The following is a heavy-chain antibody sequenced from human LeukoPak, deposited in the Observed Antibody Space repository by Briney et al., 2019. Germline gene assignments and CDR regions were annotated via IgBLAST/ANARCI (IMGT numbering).Heavy chain of an antibody. Sequence: SETLSLTCIVSGGSLSGYSWSWIRQSAGKGLEWIGRIHTSGSTRDNPSLKSRVTMSIDTSRNQSSLKLSSVTAADTAVYYCARTVDTPGWFDPWGQGTLVTVSS. CDR3: ARTVDTPGWFDP. CDR2: IHTSGST. J-gene: IGHJ5*02. CDR1: GGSLSGYS. V-gene: IGHV4-4*07. D-gene: IGHD2-21*02.